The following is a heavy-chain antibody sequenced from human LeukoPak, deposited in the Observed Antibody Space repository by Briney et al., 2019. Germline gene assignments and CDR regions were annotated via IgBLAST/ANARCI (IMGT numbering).Heavy chain of an antibody. CDR3: ARYSPNFDY. Sequence: PGGSLRLSCAASGFTFSSYEMNWVRQAPGKGLEWVSYISSSGTPIYYADSVKGRFTISRDNAKNSLYLQMNSLRGKDTAVYYCARYSPNFDYWGQGTLVTVSS. V-gene: IGHV3-48*03. J-gene: IGHJ4*02. CDR1: GFTFSSYE. CDR2: ISSSGTPI. D-gene: IGHD2-21*01.